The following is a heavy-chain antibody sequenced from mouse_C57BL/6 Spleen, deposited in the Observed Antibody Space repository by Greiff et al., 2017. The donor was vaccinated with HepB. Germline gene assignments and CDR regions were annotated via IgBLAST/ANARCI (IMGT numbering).Heavy chain of an antibody. Sequence: DVMLVESGGGLVKPGGSLKLSCAASGFTFSSYAMSWVRQTPEKRLEWVATISDGGSYTYYTDNVKGRFTISRDSAKNNLYLQMSHLKSEDTAMYYCARVAESGTRGDYFDYWGDGTTLTVSS. V-gene: IGHV5-4*03. D-gene: IGHD4-1*01. CDR3: ARVAESGTRGDYFDY. CDR2: ISDGGSYT. CDR1: GFTFSSYA. J-gene: IGHJ2*01.